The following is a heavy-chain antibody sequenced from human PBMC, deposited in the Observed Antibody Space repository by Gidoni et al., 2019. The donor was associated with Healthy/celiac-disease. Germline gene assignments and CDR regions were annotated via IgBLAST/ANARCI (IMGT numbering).Heavy chain of an antibody. CDR2: ISYDGSNK. Sequence: VLPVASGGGVVQPGWPLPLPCASSGFTFSSYGIHWFRQAPGKGLEWVAVISYDGSNKYYADSVKGRFTISRDNSKNTLYLQMNSLRAEDTAVYYCAKCSGYSGYSPSGWWGQGTLVTVSS. CDR3: AKCSGYSGYSPSGW. V-gene: IGHV3-30*18. CDR1: GFTFSSYG. J-gene: IGHJ4*02. D-gene: IGHD5-12*01.